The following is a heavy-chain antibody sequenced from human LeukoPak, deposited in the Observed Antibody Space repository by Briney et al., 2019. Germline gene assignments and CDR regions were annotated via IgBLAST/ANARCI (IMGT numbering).Heavy chain of an antibody. Sequence: GGSLRLSCAASGFTFSSYAMSWVRQAPGKGLEWVSAISGSGGSTYYADSVKGRFTISRDNSKNTLYLQMNSLRAEDTAVYYCAREVRYFDWLLSYFDYWGQGTLVTVSS. D-gene: IGHD3-9*01. CDR3: AREVRYFDWLLSYFDY. CDR1: GFTFSSYA. V-gene: IGHV3-23*01. CDR2: ISGSGGST. J-gene: IGHJ4*02.